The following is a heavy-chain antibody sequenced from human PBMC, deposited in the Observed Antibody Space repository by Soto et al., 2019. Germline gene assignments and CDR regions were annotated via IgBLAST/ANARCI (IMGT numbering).Heavy chain of an antibody. CDR1: GYTFTDYW. D-gene: IGHD3-3*01. J-gene: IGHJ6*02. Sequence: GVSLKISCKGSGYTFTDYWINWVRQMPGKGLEWMGRIDPSDSYTKYSPSFQGHVTISADKSISTAYLEWSSLEASDTAMYYCARARSITIFGVVGFEMDVWGQGTTVTVSS. CDR2: IDPSDSYT. V-gene: IGHV5-10-1*01. CDR3: ARARSITIFGVVGFEMDV.